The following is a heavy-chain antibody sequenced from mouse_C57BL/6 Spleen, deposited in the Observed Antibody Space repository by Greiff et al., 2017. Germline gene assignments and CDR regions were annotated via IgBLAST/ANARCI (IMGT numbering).Heavy chain of an antibody. Sequence: VQLQQPGAELVMPGASVKLSCKASGYTFTSYWMHWVKQRPGQGLEWIGEIDPSDSYTNYNQKFKGKSTLTVDKSSSTAYMQLSSLTSEDSAVYYCARKAYYSNLAWFAYWGQGTLVTVSA. CDR1: GYTFTSYW. D-gene: IGHD2-5*01. CDR2: IDPSDSYT. V-gene: IGHV1-69*01. J-gene: IGHJ3*01. CDR3: ARKAYYSNLAWFAY.